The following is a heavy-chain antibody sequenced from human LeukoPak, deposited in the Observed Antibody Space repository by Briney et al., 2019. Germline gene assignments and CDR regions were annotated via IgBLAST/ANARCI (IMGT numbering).Heavy chain of an antibody. CDR3: ARDAQRGFDYSNSLEY. Sequence: GGSPRLSCAAAGFTFNHYGMHWVRQAPGKGLGWVAVIWSDGTNQYYADSLKGRFTISRDDYGNTVYLQMNSLRPEDTGVYYCARDAQRGFDYSNSLEYWGQGTPVTVST. CDR2: IWSDGTNQ. J-gene: IGHJ4*02. V-gene: IGHV3-33*01. CDR1: GFTFNHYG. D-gene: IGHD4-11*01.